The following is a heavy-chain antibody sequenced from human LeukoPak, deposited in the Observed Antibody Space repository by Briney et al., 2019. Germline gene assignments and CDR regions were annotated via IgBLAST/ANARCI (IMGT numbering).Heavy chain of an antibody. CDR2: ISYDGSNK. CDR1: GFTFSNYA. J-gene: IGHJ3*02. D-gene: IGHD2-21*02. V-gene: IGHV3-30-3*01. Sequence: GRSLILSCAASGFTFSNYALHWVRKAPGKGLEWVAVISYDGSNKYYADSVKGRFTISRDNSENTLYLQTNSLRAEDTAVYYCVLTVVNAFDIWGQGTLVTVSS. CDR3: VLTVVNAFDI.